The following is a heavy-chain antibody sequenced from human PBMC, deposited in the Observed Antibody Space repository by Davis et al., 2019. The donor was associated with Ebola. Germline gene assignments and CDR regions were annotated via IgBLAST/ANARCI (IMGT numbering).Heavy chain of an antibody. Sequence: AASVKVSCKASGYIFTSYAMHWVRQAPGQSPEWMGWINAGTGNTKVSQKFQGRVSITGDTSASTAYMELTSLRSGDTAVYYCARDYGDYGSYFDYWGQGTLVTVSS. J-gene: IGHJ4*02. CDR1: GYIFTSYA. CDR3: ARDYGDYGSYFDY. V-gene: IGHV1-3*01. CDR2: INAGTGNT. D-gene: IGHD4-17*01.